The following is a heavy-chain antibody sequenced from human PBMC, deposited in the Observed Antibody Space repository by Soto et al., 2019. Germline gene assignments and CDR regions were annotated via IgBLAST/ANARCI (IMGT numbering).Heavy chain of an antibody. CDR2: ISAYNGNK. D-gene: IGHD2-2*01. J-gene: IGHJ4*02. Sequence: QVQLVQSGAEVKKPGASVKVSCKASGYTFTSYGIGWVRQAPGQGLEWMGWISAYNGNKTYAQKLQGSVTMTTDTYTSTAYMELRSLRSDDKAVYYCAVYQLPNGYWGQGTLVTVYS. CDR1: GYTFTSYG. CDR3: AVYQLPNGY. V-gene: IGHV1-18*01.